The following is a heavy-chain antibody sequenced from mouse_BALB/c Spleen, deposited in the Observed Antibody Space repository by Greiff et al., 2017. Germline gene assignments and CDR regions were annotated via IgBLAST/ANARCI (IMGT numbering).Heavy chain of an antibody. CDR1: GFTFSSYG. V-gene: IGHV5-6-3*01. CDR3: ARGGMIRDFDY. J-gene: IGHJ2*01. D-gene: IGHD2-4*01. CDR2: INSNGGST. Sequence: EVKLMESGGGLVQPGGSLKLSCAASGFTFSSYGMSWVRQTPDKRLELVATINSNGGSTYYPDSVKGRFTISRDNAKNTLYLQMSSLKSEDTAMYYCARGGMIRDFDYWGQGTTLTVSS.